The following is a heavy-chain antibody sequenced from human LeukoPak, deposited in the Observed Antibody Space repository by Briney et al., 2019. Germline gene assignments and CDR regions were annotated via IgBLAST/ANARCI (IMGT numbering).Heavy chain of an antibody. Sequence: GGSLRLSCAASGFTFNNYGMNWVRQAPGKGLEWVSSISGGGGSTYYADSVKGRFTTSRDNSKNTLYLQMNSLRAEDTAVYYCAKDLRITIIVVVKAPTEFDYWGQGTLVTVSS. CDR2: ISGGGGST. CDR3: AKDLRITIIVVVKAPTEFDY. V-gene: IGHV3-23*01. J-gene: IGHJ4*02. D-gene: IGHD3-22*01. CDR1: GFTFNNYG.